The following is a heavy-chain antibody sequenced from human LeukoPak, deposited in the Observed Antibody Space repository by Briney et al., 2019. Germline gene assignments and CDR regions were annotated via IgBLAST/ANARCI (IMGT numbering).Heavy chain of an antibody. CDR2: IYFSGST. D-gene: IGHD6-19*01. J-gene: IGHJ3*02. CDR1: GGSLSSSSIT. V-gene: IGHV4-39*01. Sequence: SETLCLSCTVSGGSLSSSSITWAWIRPPPGKGLGWIGGIYFSGSTYYNPSLRSRVTISLDTSKNQYSLKLSSVTAADTAVYYCAPRHQRLLAYDIWGQGTLVTVSS. CDR3: APRHQRLLAYDI.